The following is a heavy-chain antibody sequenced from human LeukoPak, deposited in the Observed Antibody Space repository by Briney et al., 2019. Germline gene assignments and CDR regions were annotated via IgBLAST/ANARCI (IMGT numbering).Heavy chain of an antibody. CDR3: ARDQYDSSGYDWTYNGIDY. J-gene: IGHJ4*02. V-gene: IGHV1-18*01. CDR1: GYTFTSYA. D-gene: IGHD3-22*01. CDR2: IGSYNGNT. Sequence: GASVKVSCKASGYTFTSYAITWVRQAPGQGLEWMGWIGSYNGNTNYAQKLQGRVTMTTETSTSTAYMELRSLRSDDTAVYYCARDQYDSSGYDWTYNGIDYWGQGTLVTVSS.